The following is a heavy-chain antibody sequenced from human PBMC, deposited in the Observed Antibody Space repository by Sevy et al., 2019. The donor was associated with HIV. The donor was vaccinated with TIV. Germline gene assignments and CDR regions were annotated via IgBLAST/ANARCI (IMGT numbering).Heavy chain of an antibody. J-gene: IGHJ4*02. V-gene: IGHV4-39*01. D-gene: IGHD3-10*01. CDR1: GVSMSGSSYY. CDR3: ARQGGLVDRAFDY. CDR2: IFFSGRT. Sequence: SETLSLTCSVSGVSMSGSSYYWGWIRQSPGKGLEWIASIFFSGRTYYNPSLKGRVTISVDTSKSQFSLKLNSVTAADTALYYCARQGGLVDRAFDYWGQGTLVTVSS.